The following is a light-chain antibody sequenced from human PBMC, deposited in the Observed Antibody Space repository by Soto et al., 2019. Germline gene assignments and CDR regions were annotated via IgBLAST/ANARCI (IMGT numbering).Light chain of an antibody. CDR3: QQYNYWPRT. J-gene: IGKJ1*01. CDR1: QNIGSN. CDR2: GAS. Sequence: ETVMTQSPATLSVSPGERATLSCRASQNIGSNLAWYQQKPGQAPRLLIYGASTRATGVPARFSGSGSGTEFTLTNSRLQSEDFAVYYCQQYNYWPRTFGQGTKVEIK. V-gene: IGKV3-15*01.